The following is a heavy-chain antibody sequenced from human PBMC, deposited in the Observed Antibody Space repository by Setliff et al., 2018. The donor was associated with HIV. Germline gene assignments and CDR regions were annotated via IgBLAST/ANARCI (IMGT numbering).Heavy chain of an antibody. CDR2: IYYTGST. CDR3: AGVNYYDASGLRAEYFQL. D-gene: IGHD3-22*01. CDR1: GGSVNSQTDY. J-gene: IGHJ1*01. V-gene: IGHV4-61*10. Sequence: PSETLSLTCTVSGGSVNSQTDYWTWIRQPAGKGLEWIGYIYYTGSTNYNPALESRITMSVDTSKNQFSLTLKSVTAADTGVYYCAGVNYYDASGLRAEYFQLWGRGTQVTVSS.